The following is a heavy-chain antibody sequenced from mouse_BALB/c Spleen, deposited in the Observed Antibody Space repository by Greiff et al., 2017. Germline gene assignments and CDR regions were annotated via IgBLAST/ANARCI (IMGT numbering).Heavy chain of an antibody. Sequence: VQLKESGGGLVQPKGSLKLSCAASGFTFNTYAMNWVRQAPGKGLEWVARIRSKSNNYATYYADSVKDRFTISRDDSQSMLYLQMNNLKTEDTAMYYCVRVLRYYYAMDYWGQGTSVTVSS. J-gene: IGHJ4*01. CDR1: GFTFNTYA. CDR3: VRVLRYYYAMDY. CDR2: IRSKSNNYAT. D-gene: IGHD1-1*01. V-gene: IGHV10-1*02.